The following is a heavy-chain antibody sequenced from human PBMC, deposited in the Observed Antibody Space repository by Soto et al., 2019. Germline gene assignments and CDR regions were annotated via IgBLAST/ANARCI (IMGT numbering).Heavy chain of an antibody. CDR1: GFTFSSYA. Sequence: EVQLLESGGGLVQPGGSLRLSCAASGFTFSSYAMSWVRQAPGKGLEWVSVISGSGGSTYYADSVKGRFTISRDNSKNTLYQQMNSLRAEDPAVYYCAKRGAGHYFDYWGQGTLVTVSS. CDR2: ISGSGGST. D-gene: IGHD6-19*01. V-gene: IGHV3-23*01. J-gene: IGHJ4*02. CDR3: AKRGAGHYFDY.